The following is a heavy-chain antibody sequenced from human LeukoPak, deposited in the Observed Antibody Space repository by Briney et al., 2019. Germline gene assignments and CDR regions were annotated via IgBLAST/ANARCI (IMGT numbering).Heavy chain of an antibody. V-gene: IGHV4-4*07. CDR2: IYTSGST. CDR1: GGSISSYY. Sequence: SETLSLTCTVSGGSISSYYWSWIRQPAGKGLEWIGRIYTSGSTNYNPSLKSRVTISVDTSKNQFSLKLSSLTAADTAVYYCAFTSGSGSYFSPWGQGTLVTVSS. D-gene: IGHD1-26*01. J-gene: IGHJ5*02. CDR3: AFTSGSGSYFSP.